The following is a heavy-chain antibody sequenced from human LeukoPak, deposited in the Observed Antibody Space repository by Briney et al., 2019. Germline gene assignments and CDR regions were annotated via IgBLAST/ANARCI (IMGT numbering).Heavy chain of an antibody. D-gene: IGHD2-15*01. V-gene: IGHV3-23*01. CDR1: GFTFSSYA. J-gene: IGHJ3*02. CDR3: ASPTLVVVAADAFDI. Sequence: GGSLRLSCAASGFTFSSYAMSWVRQAPGKGLEWGSAISGSGGSTYYADSVKGRFTISRDNSKYTLYLQMNSLRAEDTDVYYCASPTLVVVAADAFDIWGQGTMVTVSS. CDR2: ISGSGGST.